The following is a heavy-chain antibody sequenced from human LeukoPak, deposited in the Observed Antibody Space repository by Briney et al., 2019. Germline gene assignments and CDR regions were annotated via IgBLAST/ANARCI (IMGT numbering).Heavy chain of an antibody. CDR1: GYSFTSYW. V-gene: IGHV5-51*01. CDR2: IYPGDSDT. CDR3: APGRDGYFDY. Sequence: GGSLEISCKGSGYSFTSYWIGWGRQMPGKGVGWMGIIYPGDSDTRYSPSFQGQVTISADKSISTGYLQWSSLKAWDTAMDCCAPGRDGYFDYWGQGTLVTVSS. J-gene: IGHJ4*02.